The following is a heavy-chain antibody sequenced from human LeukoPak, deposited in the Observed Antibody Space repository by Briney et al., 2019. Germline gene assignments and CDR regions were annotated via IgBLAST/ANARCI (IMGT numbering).Heavy chain of an antibody. CDR3: ARDPHVLPFDD. Sequence: GGSLRLSCAASGFTFSSYWMSWVRQAPGKGLEWVADIKQNGGEKYYVDSVKGRFTISRDNAKNSLYLQMNSLRAEDTAVYYCARDPHVLPFDDWGQGTLVTVSS. V-gene: IGHV3-7*04. CDR1: GFTFSSYW. CDR2: IKQNGGEK. J-gene: IGHJ4*02.